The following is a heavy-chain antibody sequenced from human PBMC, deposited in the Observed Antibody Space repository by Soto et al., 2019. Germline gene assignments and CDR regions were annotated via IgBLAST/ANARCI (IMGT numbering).Heavy chain of an antibody. CDR1: GFTFSSHG. J-gene: IGHJ4*02. Sequence: ESGGGVVQPGRSLRLSCAASGFTFSSHGLHWVRQAPGKGLEWVAVIWYDGTNKNYADSVKGRFTVSRDNSKNTLDLHMNSLRAEDTAVYYCARDEKGGLYGPDYWGQGTLVTVSS. CDR2: IWYDGTNK. D-gene: IGHD4-17*01. CDR3: ARDEKGGLYGPDY. V-gene: IGHV3-33*01.